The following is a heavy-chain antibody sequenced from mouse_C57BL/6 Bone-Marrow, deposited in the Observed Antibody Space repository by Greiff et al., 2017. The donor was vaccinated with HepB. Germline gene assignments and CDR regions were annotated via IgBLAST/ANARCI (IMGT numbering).Heavy chain of an antibody. CDR2: ISNGGGST. Sequence: EVMLVESGGGLVQPGGSLKLSCAASGFTFSDYYMYWVRQTPEKRLEWVAYISNGGGSTYYPDTVKGRFTISRDNAKNTLYLQMSRLKSEDTAMYYCARQTPYYAMDYWGQGTSVTVSS. CDR3: ARQTPYYAMDY. J-gene: IGHJ4*01. CDR1: GFTFSDYY. V-gene: IGHV5-12*01.